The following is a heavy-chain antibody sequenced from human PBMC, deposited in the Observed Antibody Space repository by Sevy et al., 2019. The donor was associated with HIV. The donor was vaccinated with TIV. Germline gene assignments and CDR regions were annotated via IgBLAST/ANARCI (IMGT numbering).Heavy chain of an antibody. J-gene: IGHJ3*02. CDR1: GGTFSSYA. Sequence: ASVKVSCKASGGTFSSYAISWVRQAPGQGLEWMGGIIPIFGTANYAQKFQGRVTITADESTSTAYMELSSLRPEDTAVYYCARDLERGYSHRTSGDDFDIWGQGTMVTVSS. CDR3: ARDLERGYSHRTSGDDFDI. CDR2: IIPIFGTA. V-gene: IGHV1-69*13. D-gene: IGHD5-18*01.